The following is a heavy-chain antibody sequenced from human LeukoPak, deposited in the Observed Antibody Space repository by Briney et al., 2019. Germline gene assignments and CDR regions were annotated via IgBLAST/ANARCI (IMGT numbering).Heavy chain of an antibody. CDR1: GGSFSGYY. Sequence: TSETLSLTCAVYGGSFSGYYWSWIRQPPGKGLEWIGEINHSGSTNYNPSLKSRVTISVDTSENQFSLKLSSVTAADTAVYYCARGYSSSWYYYGMDVWGKGTTVTVSS. CDR2: INHSGST. CDR3: ARGYSSSWYYYGMDV. V-gene: IGHV4-34*01. J-gene: IGHJ6*04. D-gene: IGHD6-13*01.